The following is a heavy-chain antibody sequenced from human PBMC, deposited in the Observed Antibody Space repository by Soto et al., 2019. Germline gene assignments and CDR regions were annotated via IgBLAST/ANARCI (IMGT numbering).Heavy chain of an antibody. Sequence: PGGSLRLSCAASGFTFDDYAMHWVRQAPGKGLEWVSGISWNSGSIGYADSVKGRFTISRDNAKNSLYLQMNSLRAEDTALYYCAKSAIFGVVMTWFDPWGQGTLVTVSS. CDR3: AKSAIFGVVMTWFDP. CDR2: ISWNSGSI. CDR1: GFTFDDYA. J-gene: IGHJ5*02. V-gene: IGHV3-9*01. D-gene: IGHD3-3*01.